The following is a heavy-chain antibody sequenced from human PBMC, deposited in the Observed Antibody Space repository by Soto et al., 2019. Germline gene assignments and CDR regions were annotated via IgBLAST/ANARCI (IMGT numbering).Heavy chain of an antibody. CDR2: IYHSGST. CDR3: ARVRGYGIYGGKKGWYFDL. CDR1: GGSISSGGYS. Sequence: QLQLQESGSGLVKPSQTLSLTCAVSGGSISSGGYSWSWIRQPPGKGLEWIGYIYHSGSTYYNPSLKSRVTISVDRSKNQFSLKLSSVTAADTAVYYCARVRGYGIYGGKKGWYFDLWGRGTLVTVSS. V-gene: IGHV4-30-2*01. J-gene: IGHJ2*01. D-gene: IGHD4-17*01.